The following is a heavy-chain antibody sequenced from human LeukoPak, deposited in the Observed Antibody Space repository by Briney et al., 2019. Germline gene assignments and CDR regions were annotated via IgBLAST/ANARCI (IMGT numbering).Heavy chain of an antibody. CDR1: GGSISSGDYY. J-gene: IGHJ4*02. CDR2: IYYSGST. D-gene: IGHD2-2*01. CDR3: ARGWRTSCLDY. V-gene: IGHV4-30-4*01. Sequence: SETLSPTCTVSGGSISSGDYYWSWIRQPPGKGLEWIGYIYYSGSTYYNPSLKSRVTISVDTSKNQFSLKLSSVTAADTAVYYCARGWRTSCLDYWGQGTLVTVSS.